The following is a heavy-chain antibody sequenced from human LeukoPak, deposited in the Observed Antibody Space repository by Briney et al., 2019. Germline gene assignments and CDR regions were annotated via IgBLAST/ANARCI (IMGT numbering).Heavy chain of an antibody. J-gene: IGHJ4*02. CDR3: ARGLFANGDY. CDR2: INHSGST. V-gene: IGHV4-34*01. D-gene: IGHD1-1*01. Sequence: PETLSLTCAVYGGSFSGYYWSWIRQPPGKGLEWIGEINHSGSTNYNPSLKSRVTISVDTSKNQFSLKLSSVTAADTAVYYCARGLFANGDYWGQGTLVTVSS. CDR1: GGSFSGYY.